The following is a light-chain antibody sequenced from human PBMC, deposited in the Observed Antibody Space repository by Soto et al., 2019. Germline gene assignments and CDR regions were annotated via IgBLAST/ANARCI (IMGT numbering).Light chain of an antibody. Sequence: QSALTQPRSVSGSPGQSVTLSCTGTSSDVGGYHYVSWYQQHPGKAPKLMIYDGTKRPSGVPDRFSGSKSGNTASLTISGLQAEDEADYYCCSYAGSYTLVFGTGTKVTVL. CDR2: DGT. CDR1: SSDVGGYHY. CDR3: CSYAGSYTLV. J-gene: IGLJ1*01. V-gene: IGLV2-11*01.